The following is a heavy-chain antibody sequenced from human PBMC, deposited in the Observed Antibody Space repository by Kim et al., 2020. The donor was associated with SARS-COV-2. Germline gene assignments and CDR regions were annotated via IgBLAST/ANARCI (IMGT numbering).Heavy chain of an antibody. J-gene: IGHJ4*02. CDR1: GYSFSSYW. Sequence: GESLKISCRSSGYSFSSYWIGWVRQMPGKGLEWMGIIYLGDSDLRYSPSFQGQVTIPADKSISTSYLQWSSLKASDTAMYYCSGRRGWNTGSSVDYWGQGTLVTVSS. CDR2: IYLGDSDL. D-gene: IGHD1-1*01. CDR3: SGRRGWNTGSSVDY. V-gene: IGHV5-51*01.